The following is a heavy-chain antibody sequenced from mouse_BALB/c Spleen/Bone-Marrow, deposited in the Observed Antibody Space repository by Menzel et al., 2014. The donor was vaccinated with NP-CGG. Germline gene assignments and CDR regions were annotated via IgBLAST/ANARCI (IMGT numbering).Heavy chain of an antibody. CDR3: ARDDDSYAMDY. J-gene: IGHJ4*01. D-gene: IGHD2-3*01. Sequence: VQLQQSGPGLVAPSQSLSTTCTVSGFSLTSYSVHWVRQPPGKGLEWLGVIWAGGSTNYNSALMSRLSISKDNSKSQVFLKMSSLQTDDTAMFYCARDDDSYAMDYWGQGTSVTVSS. CDR1: GFSLTSYS. CDR2: IWAGGST. V-gene: IGHV2-9*02.